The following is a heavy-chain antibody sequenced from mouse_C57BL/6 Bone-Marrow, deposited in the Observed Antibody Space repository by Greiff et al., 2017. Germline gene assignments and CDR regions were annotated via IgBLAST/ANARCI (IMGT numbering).Heavy chain of an antibody. CDR1: GYTFTGYW. J-gene: IGHJ2*01. Sequence: QVQLQQSGAELMKPGASVKLSCKATGYTFTGYWIEWVKQRPGHGLEWIGEILPGSGSTNYNEKFKGKATFTADTSSNTAYMQLSSLTTEDSASYYFARAGAQATGYYFDDWGQGTTLTVSS. CDR2: ILPGSGST. D-gene: IGHD3-2*02. V-gene: IGHV1-9*01. CDR3: ARAGAQATGYYFDD.